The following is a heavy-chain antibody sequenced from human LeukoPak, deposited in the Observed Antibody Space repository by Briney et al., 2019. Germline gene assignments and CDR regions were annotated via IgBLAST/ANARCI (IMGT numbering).Heavy chain of an antibody. CDR1: GXSFSGYY. Sequence: PSETLSLTCAVYGXSFSGYYGSWIRQPPGKGLEWIGEINHSGSTNYNPSLKSRVTISVDTSKNQFSLKLSSVTAADTAVYYCARATYCSGDSCYSGIFDYWGQGTMVTVSS. V-gene: IGHV4-34*01. D-gene: IGHD2-15*01. CDR2: INHSGST. J-gene: IGHJ4*02. CDR3: ARATYCSGDSCYSGIFDY.